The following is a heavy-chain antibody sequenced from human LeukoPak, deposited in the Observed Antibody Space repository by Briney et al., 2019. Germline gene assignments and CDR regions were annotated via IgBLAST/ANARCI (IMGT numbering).Heavy chain of an antibody. CDR3: ARDQSFGDNYDILTGYYSFPKAIFDY. CDR1: GFTFSSYA. Sequence: PGGSLRLSCAASGFTFSSYAMHWVRQAPGKGLEYVSAISSNGGSTYYANSVKGRFTISRDDSKNTLYLQMGSLRAEDMAVYYCARDQSFGDNYDILTGYYSFPKAIFDYWGQGTLVTVSS. V-gene: IGHV3-64*01. D-gene: IGHD3-9*01. CDR2: ISSNGGST. J-gene: IGHJ4*02.